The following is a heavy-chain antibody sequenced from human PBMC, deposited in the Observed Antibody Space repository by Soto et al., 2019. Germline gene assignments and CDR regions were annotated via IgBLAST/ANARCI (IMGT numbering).Heavy chain of an antibody. CDR2: ISYDGSNK. CDR3: AKAKSSGWAYYYGMDV. Sequence: GSLRLSCAASGFTFSSYGMHWVRQAPGKGLEWVAVISYDGSNKYYADSVKGRFTISRGNSKNTLYLQMNSLRAEDTAVYYCAKAKSSGWAYYYGMDVWGQGTTVTVSS. V-gene: IGHV3-30*18. CDR1: GFTFSSYG. D-gene: IGHD6-19*01. J-gene: IGHJ6*02.